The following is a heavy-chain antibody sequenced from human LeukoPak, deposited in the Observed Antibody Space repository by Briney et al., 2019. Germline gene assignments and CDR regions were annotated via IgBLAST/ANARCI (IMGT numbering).Heavy chain of an antibody. CDR1: GGTFSSYA. D-gene: IGHD3-10*01. Sequence: ASVKVSCKASGGTFSSYAISWVRQAPGQGLEWMGWISAYNGNTNYAQKLQGRVTMTTDTSTSTAYMELRSLRSDDTAVYYCARDPHYGSGSYYPNWFDPWGQGTLVTVSS. CDR2: ISAYNGNT. CDR3: ARDPHYGSGSYYPNWFDP. J-gene: IGHJ5*02. V-gene: IGHV1-18*01.